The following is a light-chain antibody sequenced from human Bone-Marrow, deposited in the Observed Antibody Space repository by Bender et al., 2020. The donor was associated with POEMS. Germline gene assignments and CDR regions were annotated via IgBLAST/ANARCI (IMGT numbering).Light chain of an antibody. CDR3: CSYAGSSTVV. V-gene: IGLV2-23*02. Sequence: QSALTQPASVSGSPGQSITISCTGTSNDIGSYNYVSWYQQHPGKVPKLLIYEVTNRPSGVSKRFSGSKSGNTASLTISGLQAEDEADYYCCSYAGSSTVVFGGGTKLTVL. J-gene: IGLJ2*01. CDR1: SNDIGSYNY. CDR2: EVT.